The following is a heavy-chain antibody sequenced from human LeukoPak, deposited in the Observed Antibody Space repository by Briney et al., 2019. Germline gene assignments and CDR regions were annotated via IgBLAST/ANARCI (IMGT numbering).Heavy chain of an antibody. D-gene: IGHD3-10*01. V-gene: IGHV1-46*01. J-gene: IGHJ5*02. Sequence: GASVKVSCKASGYTFINNWMHWVRQAPGQGLEWIGLINPTGTGTLYAQKFQGRVTMTRDMSTSTDYMELSSLRSEDTAVYYCARDNSVGDIAWWFDPRGPGNPGHRLL. CDR3: ARDNSVGDIAWWFDP. CDR1: GYTFINNW. CDR2: INPTGTGT.